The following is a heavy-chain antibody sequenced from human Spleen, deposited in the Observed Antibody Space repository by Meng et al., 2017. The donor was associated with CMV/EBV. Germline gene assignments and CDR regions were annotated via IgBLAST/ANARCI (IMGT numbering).Heavy chain of an antibody. Sequence: FSSYGMHWVRQAPGKGLEWVAVISYDGSNKYYADSVKGRFTISRDNSKNTLYLQMNSLRAEDTAVYYCAKDGGQRDGYNYKGGGYFDYWGQGTLVTVSS. D-gene: IGHD5-24*01. V-gene: IGHV3-30*18. CDR3: AKDGGQRDGYNYKGGGYFDY. J-gene: IGHJ4*02. CDR1: FSSYG. CDR2: ISYDGSNK.